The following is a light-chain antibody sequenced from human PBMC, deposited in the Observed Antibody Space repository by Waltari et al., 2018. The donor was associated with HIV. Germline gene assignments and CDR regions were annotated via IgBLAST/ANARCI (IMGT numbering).Light chain of an antibody. Sequence: DIQMTQSPSSVSAPVGDRVSITCRASQDISRWLAWYQQKPGKAPKLLIYGTSSLQSGVPSRFSGSGSGTDFTLTISSLQPEDFATYYCQQANSFPFTFGPGTKVDSK. CDR3: QQANSFPFT. CDR2: GTS. CDR1: QDISRW. J-gene: IGKJ3*01. V-gene: IGKV1-12*01.